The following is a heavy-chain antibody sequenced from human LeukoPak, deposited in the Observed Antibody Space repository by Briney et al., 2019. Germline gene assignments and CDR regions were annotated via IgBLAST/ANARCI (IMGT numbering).Heavy chain of an antibody. D-gene: IGHD2-2*02. J-gene: IGHJ3*02. Sequence: ASVKVSCKASGGAFSSYAISWGRQSPGQGLEWMGGIIPIFGTANYAQTFQGRVTITTVESTSTAYMELSSLRSEDTAVYYCARHRCSSTSCYTDDAFDIWGQGTMVTVSS. CDR3: ARHRCSSTSCYTDDAFDI. CDR2: IIPIFGTA. CDR1: GGAFSSYA. V-gene: IGHV1-69*05.